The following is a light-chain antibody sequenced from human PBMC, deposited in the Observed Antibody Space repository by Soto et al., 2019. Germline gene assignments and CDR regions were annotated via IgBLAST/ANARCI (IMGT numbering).Light chain of an antibody. CDR2: FGS. J-gene: IGKJ5*01. CDR1: QSLLYNNTYNY. CDR3: MQGLQTPNT. V-gene: IGKV2-28*01. Sequence: EIVMTQSPLTLPVPPGEPASISCGSSQSLLYNNTYNYLDWYVQKPGQSPQLLIYFGSNRAPGVPDRFSGSGSGTDFTLKINRVEAEDVGLYYCMQGLQTPNTFGQGTRLEIK.